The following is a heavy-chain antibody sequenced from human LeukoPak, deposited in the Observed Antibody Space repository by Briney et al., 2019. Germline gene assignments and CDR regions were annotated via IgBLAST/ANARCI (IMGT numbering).Heavy chain of an antibody. D-gene: IGHD4-23*01. CDR1: GYTFTGYY. J-gene: IGHJ5*02. CDR2: INPNSGGT. CDR3: ARERYGGNSGWFDP. Sequence: RASVTVSCKASGYTFTGYYMHWVRQAPGQGLEWMGRINPNSGGTNYAQKFQGRVTMTRDTSISTAYMELSRLRSDDTAVYYCARERYGGNSGWFDPWGQGTLVTVSS. V-gene: IGHV1-2*06.